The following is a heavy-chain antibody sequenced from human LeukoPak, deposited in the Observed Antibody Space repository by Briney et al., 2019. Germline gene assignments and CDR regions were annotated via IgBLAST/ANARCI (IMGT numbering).Heavy chain of an antibody. Sequence: SETLSLTCAVSGGSISSGGYSWSWIRQPPGKGLEWIGYIYHSGGTYYNPSLESRVAISADMSKNQISLKLTSVTGADTAVYYCAGERGEEYSSGWYKTNYFYNWGQGIRVTVSS. CDR3: AGERGEEYSSGWYKTNYFYN. J-gene: IGHJ4*02. CDR2: IYHSGGT. CDR1: GGSISSGGYS. V-gene: IGHV4-30-2*01. D-gene: IGHD6-19*01.